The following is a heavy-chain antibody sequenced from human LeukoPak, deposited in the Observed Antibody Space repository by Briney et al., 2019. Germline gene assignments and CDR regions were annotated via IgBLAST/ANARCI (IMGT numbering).Heavy chain of an antibody. CDR3: ARAVFYGGYSYGPAPDY. J-gene: IGHJ4*02. V-gene: IGHV1-18*01. Sequence: ASVKVSCKASGHTFSSYGVTWVRQAPGQGLEWMGWISAYNGNTNYAQKLQGRVTMTTDTSTSTAYMELRSLRSDDTAVYYCARAVFYGGYSYGPAPDYWGQGTLVTVSS. CDR2: ISAYNGNT. D-gene: IGHD5-18*01. CDR1: GHTFSSYG.